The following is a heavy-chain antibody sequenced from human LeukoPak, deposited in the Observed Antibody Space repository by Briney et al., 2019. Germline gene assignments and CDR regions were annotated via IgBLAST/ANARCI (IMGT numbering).Heavy chain of an antibody. D-gene: IGHD1-1*01. V-gene: IGHV3-23*01. J-gene: IGHJ4*02. CDR3: AKDTPTTSGYFDY. CDR2: ISNSGDST. Sequence: PGGSLRLSCAASGFIFSSYALGWVRQTPGKGREWVSDISNSGDSTWYADSVKGRFTISRDNSKNMLYLQMNGLRADDTAVYYCAKDTPTTSGYFDYWGQGTLVTVSS. CDR1: GFIFSSYA.